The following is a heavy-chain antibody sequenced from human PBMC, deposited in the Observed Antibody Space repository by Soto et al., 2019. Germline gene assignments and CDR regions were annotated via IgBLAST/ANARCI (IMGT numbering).Heavy chain of an antibody. V-gene: IGHV5-51*01. D-gene: IGHD6-13*01. CDR2: IYPGDSDT. CDR1: GYSFTSYW. Sequence: PGESLKISCKASGYSFTSYWIAWVRQMPGKGLEWMGTIYPGDSDTRYSPSLQGQVTISADNSISTAYLEWSSLKASDTAMYYCARLVGETGIAAAGTGGYYYYGMDVWGQGTTVTVSS. CDR3: ARLVGETGIAAAGTGGYYYYGMDV. J-gene: IGHJ6*02.